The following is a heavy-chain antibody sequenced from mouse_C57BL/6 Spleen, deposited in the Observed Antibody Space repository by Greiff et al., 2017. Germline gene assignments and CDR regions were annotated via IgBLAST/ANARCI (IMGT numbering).Heavy chain of an antibody. CDR3: ARDGRPTPFDY. CDR1: GFTFSSYA. D-gene: IGHD4-1*02. V-gene: IGHV5-4*01. CDR2: ISDGGSYT. Sequence: EVKLMESGGGLVKPGGSLKLSCAASGFTFSSYAMSWVRQTPEKRLEWVATISDGGSYTYYPDNVKGRFTISRDNAKNNLYLQMSHLKSEDTAMYYCARDGRPTPFDYWGQGTTLTVSS. J-gene: IGHJ2*01.